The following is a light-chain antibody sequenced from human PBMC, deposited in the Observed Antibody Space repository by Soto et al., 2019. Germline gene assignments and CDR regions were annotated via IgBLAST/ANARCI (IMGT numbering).Light chain of an antibody. V-gene: IGKV3-15*01. J-gene: IGKJ4*01. Sequence: EIVMTQSPATLSVSPGERATLSCRASQSVSNNLAWYQQRPGQAPRLLIYGASTRASGIPDRFSGSGSGTEFTLTINSLQSEDFAVYYCKNYNNRPLTFGGGTKVDIK. CDR1: QSVSNN. CDR3: KNYNNRPLT. CDR2: GAS.